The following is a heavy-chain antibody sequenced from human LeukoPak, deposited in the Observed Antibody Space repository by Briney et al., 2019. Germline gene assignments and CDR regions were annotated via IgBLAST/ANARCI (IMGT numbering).Heavy chain of an antibody. J-gene: IGHJ4*02. CDR2: IRYDGSNK. CDR3: ARDPPYSSGWYPEY. D-gene: IGHD6-19*01. CDR1: GFTFSSYG. Sequence: PGGSLRLSGAASGFTFSSYGMHWVRQAPGKGLEGVAFIRYDGSNKYYADSVKGRFTISRDNSKNTLYLQMNSLRAEDTAVYYCARDPPYSSGWYPEYWGQGTLVTVSS. V-gene: IGHV3-30*02.